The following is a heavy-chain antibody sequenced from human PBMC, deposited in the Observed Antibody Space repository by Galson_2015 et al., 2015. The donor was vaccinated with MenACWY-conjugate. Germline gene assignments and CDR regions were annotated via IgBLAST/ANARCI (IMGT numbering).Heavy chain of an antibody. CDR1: GFALSTSGVG. Sequence: PALVKPTQTLTLTCTFSGFALSTSGVGVGWIRQPPGKALEWLALIYWDDDKRYSPSLRSRLTITKDTSKNHVVLTMTNMDPVDTATYYCSRTGATPGDYWGQGTLVTVSS. V-gene: IGHV2-5*02. J-gene: IGHJ4*02. CDR3: SRTGATPGDY. D-gene: IGHD2-15*01. CDR2: IYWDDDK.